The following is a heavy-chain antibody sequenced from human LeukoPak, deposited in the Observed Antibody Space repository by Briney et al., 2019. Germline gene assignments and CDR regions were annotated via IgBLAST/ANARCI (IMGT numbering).Heavy chain of an antibody. V-gene: IGHV4-38-2*02. D-gene: IGHD3-10*01. CDR3: AQITMVRGVTLYFDY. J-gene: IGHJ4*02. CDR1: GYSISSGYY. Sequence: SETLSLTCTVSGYSISSGYYWGWIRQPPGKGLEWIGGIYHSGSTYYNPSLKSRVTISVDTSKNQFSLKLSSVTAADTAVYYCAQITMVRGVTLYFDYWGQGTLVTVSS. CDR2: IYHSGST.